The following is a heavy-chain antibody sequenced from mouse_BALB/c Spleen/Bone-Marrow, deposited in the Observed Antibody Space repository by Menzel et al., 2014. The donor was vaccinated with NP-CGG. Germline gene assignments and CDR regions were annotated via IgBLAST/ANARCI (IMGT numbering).Heavy chain of an antibody. Sequence: LVESGAEVMKSGASVKISCRATGYRFSSFWIEWIKQRPGHGLEWIGKILPGSGSTNYNEKFKGKATLSADTSSNTAYMQLSSLTSEDSAVYLCAREGAFYGNPFDFWGQGTTLTVSS. CDR1: GYRFSSFW. D-gene: IGHD2-10*01. CDR2: ILPGSGST. J-gene: IGHJ2*01. CDR3: AREGAFYGNPFDF. V-gene: IGHV1-9*01.